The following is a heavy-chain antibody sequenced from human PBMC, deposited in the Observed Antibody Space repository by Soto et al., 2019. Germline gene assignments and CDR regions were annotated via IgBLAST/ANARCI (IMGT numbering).Heavy chain of an antibody. Sequence: QVQLVESGGGVVQPGRSLRLSCAASGFTFSSYGMHWVRQAPGKGLEWVAVISYDGSNKYYADSVKGRFTISRDNSKNTRYLQMNSLRAEDTAVYYCAKAARTGTTSDYWGQGTLVTVSS. CDR1: GFTFSSYG. CDR3: AKAARTGTTSDY. D-gene: IGHD1-1*01. CDR2: ISYDGSNK. J-gene: IGHJ4*02. V-gene: IGHV3-30*18.